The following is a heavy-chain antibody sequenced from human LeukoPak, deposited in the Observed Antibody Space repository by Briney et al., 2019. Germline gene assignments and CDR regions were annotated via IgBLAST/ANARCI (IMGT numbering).Heavy chain of an antibody. CDR3: ARPGYSSGWDWYFDL. V-gene: IGHV4-59*08. Sequence: SETLSLTCTVSGGSISSYYWSWIRQPPGKGLEWIGYIYYSGSTNYNPSLKSRVTISVDTSKNQFSLKLSSVTAADTAVYYCARPGYSSGWDWYFDLWGRGTLVTVSS. CDR1: GGSISSYY. J-gene: IGHJ2*01. D-gene: IGHD6-19*01. CDR2: IYYSGST.